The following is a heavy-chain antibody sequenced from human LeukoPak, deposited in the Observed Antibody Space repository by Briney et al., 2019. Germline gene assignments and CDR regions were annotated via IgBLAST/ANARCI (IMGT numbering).Heavy chain of an antibody. V-gene: IGHV3-30*02. D-gene: IGHD3-3*01. J-gene: IGHJ4*02. Sequence: GGSLRLSCAASGFTFRNYDMHWVRQAPGKGLEWVAFIRFDGSNTHYGDSVKGRFTISRDNSKNTLYLQMNSLRAEDTAVYYCAKAPYYDLWSGYSDYWGQGTLVTVSS. CDR3: AKAPYYDLWSGYSDY. CDR2: IRFDGSNT. CDR1: GFTFRNYD.